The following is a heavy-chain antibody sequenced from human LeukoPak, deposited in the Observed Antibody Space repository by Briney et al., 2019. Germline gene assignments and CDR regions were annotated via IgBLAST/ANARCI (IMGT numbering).Heavy chain of an antibody. V-gene: IGHV4-4*02. J-gene: IGHJ4*02. CDR1: GAAISSTNC. Sequence: SETLSLTCAVSGAAISSTNCWNWVLQSPGKGLEWIGEMFHSGSTNYNPSLKSRVTISVDKSKNQFSLNLTSVTAADTAVYYCARGFYAGYFDHWGQGTLVIVSS. CDR3: ARGFYAGYFDH. D-gene: IGHD2/OR15-2a*01. CDR2: MFHSGST.